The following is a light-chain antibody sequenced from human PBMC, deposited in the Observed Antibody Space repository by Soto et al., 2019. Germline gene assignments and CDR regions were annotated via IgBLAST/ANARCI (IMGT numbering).Light chain of an antibody. V-gene: IGLV2-14*01. CDR1: SSDVGGYNY. Sequence: QSALTQPASVSGSPGQSITISCTGTSSDVGGYNYVSWYQQHPGKAPKLMIYDVSNRPSGVSNRFSGSKSGNTASLTISGLQAEDEPDYYCSSYTSTGTRVFGGGTQLTVL. CDR3: SSYTSTGTRV. J-gene: IGLJ2*01. CDR2: DVS.